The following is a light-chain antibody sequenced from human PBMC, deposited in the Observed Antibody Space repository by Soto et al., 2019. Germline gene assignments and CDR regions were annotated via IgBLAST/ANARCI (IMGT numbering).Light chain of an antibody. CDR1: QNITKF. CDR3: QQTFSAPGT. V-gene: IGKV1-39*01. Sequence: DIQMTQSPSSLSASVGDRVSVTCRTSQNITKFLNWYQEKPGKAPKVLIYVTSNLENGVPSRFSGSGSGTHFPLSISSLQTEDFETDYCQQTFSAPGTFGPGTRVEVK. CDR2: VTS. J-gene: IGKJ1*01.